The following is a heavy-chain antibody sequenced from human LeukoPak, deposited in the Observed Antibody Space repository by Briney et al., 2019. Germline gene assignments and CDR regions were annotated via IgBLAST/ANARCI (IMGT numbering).Heavy chain of an antibody. CDR2: IYYSGST. Sequence: QASETLSLTCTVSGGSISSSSYYWGWIRQPPGKGLEWIGSIYYSGSTYYNPSLKSRVTISVDTSKNQFSLKLSSVTAADTAVYYCARVGRGDYGDYTAGYWGQGTLVTVSS. J-gene: IGHJ4*02. CDR1: GGSISSSSYY. V-gene: IGHV4-39*07. D-gene: IGHD4-17*01. CDR3: ARVGRGDYGDYTAGY.